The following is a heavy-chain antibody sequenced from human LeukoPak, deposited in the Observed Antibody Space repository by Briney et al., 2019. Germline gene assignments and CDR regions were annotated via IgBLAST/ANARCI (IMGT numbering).Heavy chain of an antibody. CDR1: GYTFTSYA. Sequence: GASVTVSFKASGYTFTSYAMNWVRQAPGQGLEWMGWINTNTGNPTYAQGFTGRFVFSLDTSVSTAYLQISRLKDEDTAVYYCARSYCSGGSCYSSFDYWGQGTLVTVSS. J-gene: IGHJ4*02. V-gene: IGHV7-4-1*02. CDR3: ARSYCSGGSCYSSFDY. D-gene: IGHD2-15*01. CDR2: INTNTGNP.